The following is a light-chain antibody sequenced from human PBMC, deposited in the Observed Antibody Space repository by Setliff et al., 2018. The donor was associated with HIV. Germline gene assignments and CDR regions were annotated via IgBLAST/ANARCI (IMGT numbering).Light chain of an antibody. Sequence: QPVLTQSSSASASLGSLVKLTCTLTREHSGYIIAWHQQQPGKAPRYLMKLEGSGNYNKGSGIPDRFSGSTSGSDRYLIISNLQSEDEGVYYCETWDSNTLIFGGGTKVTVL. CDR3: ETWDSNTLI. V-gene: IGLV4-60*03. CDR1: REHSGYI. J-gene: IGLJ2*01. CDR2: LEGSGNY.